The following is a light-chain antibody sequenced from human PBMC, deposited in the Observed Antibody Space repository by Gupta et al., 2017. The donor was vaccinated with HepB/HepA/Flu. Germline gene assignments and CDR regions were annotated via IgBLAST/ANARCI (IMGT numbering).Light chain of an antibody. J-gene: IGKJ1*01. CDR1: QSVRSSY. CDR3: QQYGSSPRT. Sequence: IVLTQSPVTLSLSPGERATLSCGASQSVRSSYLAWYQQKPGQAPRLLIYDASNRATGIPDRFSGSGSGTDFTLTISRLEPEDFAVYYCQQYGSSPRTFGQGTKVEIK. CDR2: DAS. V-gene: IGKV3D-20*01.